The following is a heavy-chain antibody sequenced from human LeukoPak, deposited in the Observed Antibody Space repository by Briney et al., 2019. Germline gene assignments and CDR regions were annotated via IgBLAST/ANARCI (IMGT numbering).Heavy chain of an antibody. CDR3: ARVENVIYYDSRAGAFDI. CDR2: IYYSGST. Sequence: SETLSLTCTVSGGSISSGGYYWSWIRQHPGKGLEWIGYIYYSGSTYYNPSLKSRVTISVDTSKNQFSLKLSSVTAADTAVYYCARVENVIYYDSRAGAFDIWGQGTLVTVSS. V-gene: IGHV4-31*03. J-gene: IGHJ4*02. D-gene: IGHD3-22*01. CDR1: GGSISSGGYY.